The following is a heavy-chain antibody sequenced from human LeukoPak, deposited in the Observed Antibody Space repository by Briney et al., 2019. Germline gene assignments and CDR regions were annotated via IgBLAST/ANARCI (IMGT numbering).Heavy chain of an antibody. D-gene: IGHD2-8*01. CDR2: ISGSGGST. J-gene: IGHJ3*02. CDR1: GFTFSSYA. V-gene: IGHV3-23*01. Sequence: GGSLRLSCAASGFTFSSYAMSWVRQAPGKGLEWVPAISGSGGSTYYADSVKGRFTISRDNSKNTLYLQMNSLRPEDTAIYYCAKDSWSHNGIYDPFDIWGQGTMVTVSS. CDR3: AKDSWSHNGIYDPFDI.